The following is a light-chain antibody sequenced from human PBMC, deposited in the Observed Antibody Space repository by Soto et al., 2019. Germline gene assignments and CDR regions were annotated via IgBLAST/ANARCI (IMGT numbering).Light chain of an antibody. V-gene: IGKV3-20*01. J-gene: IGKJ5*01. CDR1: QSVSSY. CDR3: QQYGDWPLT. Sequence: EIVLTQSPATLSLSPGEIATLSCRASQSVSSYLAWYQQKPGQAPRLLIYGASSRATGIPDRFSGSGSGTDFTLTINRLEPEDFAVYYCQQYGDWPLTFGQGTRLEIK. CDR2: GAS.